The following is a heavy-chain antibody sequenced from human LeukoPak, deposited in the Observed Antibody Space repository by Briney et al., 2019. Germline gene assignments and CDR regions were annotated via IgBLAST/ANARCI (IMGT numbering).Heavy chain of an antibody. V-gene: IGHV4-59*08. CDR1: GGSISSYY. Sequence: PSETLSLTCTVSGGSISSYYWSWIRQPPGKGLEWIGYIYYSGSTNYNPSLKSRVTTSVDTSKNQFSLKLSSVTAADTAVYYCARHGSGWSAIDYWGQGTLVTVSS. CDR3: ARHGSGWSAIDY. J-gene: IGHJ4*02. D-gene: IGHD6-19*01. CDR2: IYYSGST.